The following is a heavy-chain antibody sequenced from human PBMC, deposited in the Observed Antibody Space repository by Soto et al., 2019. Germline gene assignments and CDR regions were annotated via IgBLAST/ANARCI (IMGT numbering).Heavy chain of an antibody. J-gene: IGHJ6*02. CDR3: ARESTMVRWDGMDV. CDR2: INAGNGNT. V-gene: IGHV1-3*01. Sequence: GASVKVSCKASGYTFTSYAMHWVRQAPGQRLEWMGWINAGNGNTKYSQKFQGRVTITRDTSASTAYMELSSLRSEDTAVYYCARESTMVRWDGMDVWGQGTTVTVSS. D-gene: IGHD3-10*01. CDR1: GYTFTSYA.